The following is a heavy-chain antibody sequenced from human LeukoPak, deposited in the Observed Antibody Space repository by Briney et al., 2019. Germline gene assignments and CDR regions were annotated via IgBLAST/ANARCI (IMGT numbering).Heavy chain of an antibody. D-gene: IGHD5-24*01. V-gene: IGHV1-46*01. CDR3: ASNRRDGYNFNY. CDR1: GYTFTSCY. Sequence: ASVKVSCKASGYTFTSCYMHWVRQAPGQGLEWMGIINPSGGSTSYAQKFQGRVTMTRDTSTSTVYMELSSLRSEDTAVYYCASNRRDGYNFNYWGQGTLVTVSS. CDR2: INPSGGST. J-gene: IGHJ4*02.